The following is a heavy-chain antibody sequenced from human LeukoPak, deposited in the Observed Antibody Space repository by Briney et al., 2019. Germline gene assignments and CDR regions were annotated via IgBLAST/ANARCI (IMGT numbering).Heavy chain of an antibody. Sequence: SVKVSCKASGGTFSSYAISWVRRAPGQGLEWMGGIIPIFGTANYAQKFQGRVTITADESTSTAYMELSSLRSEDTAVYYCARDQYGSGSYYKPFDYWGQGTLVTVSS. J-gene: IGHJ4*02. D-gene: IGHD3-10*01. V-gene: IGHV1-69*13. CDR3: ARDQYGSGSYYKPFDY. CDR2: IIPIFGTA. CDR1: GGTFSSYA.